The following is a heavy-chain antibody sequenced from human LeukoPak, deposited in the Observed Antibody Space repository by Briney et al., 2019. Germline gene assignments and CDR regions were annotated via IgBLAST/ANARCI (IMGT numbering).Heavy chain of an antibody. D-gene: IGHD5-12*01. V-gene: IGHV3-23*01. CDR2: ISGSGGST. J-gene: IGHJ4*02. CDR3: ARAHVDIVATIEGYYFDY. Sequence: GGSLRLSCAASGFTFSSYAMSWVRQAPGKGLEWVSAISGSGGSTYYADSVKGRFTISRDNSKNTLYPQMNSLRAEDTAVYYCARAHVDIVATIEGYYFDYRGQGTLVTVSS. CDR1: GFTFSSYA.